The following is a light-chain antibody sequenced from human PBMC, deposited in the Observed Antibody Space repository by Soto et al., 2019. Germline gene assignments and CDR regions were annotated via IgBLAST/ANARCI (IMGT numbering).Light chain of an antibody. Sequence: ETVFTQSPGTLSFSPGEGATLSCRASQGVSSNSLAWYQQKPGQAPRLLIYGASNRATAIPDRFSGSGSGTDFTLTISRLEPEDFAVYYCQQYGPSPWTFGQGTKVDIK. CDR1: QGVSSNS. CDR3: QQYGPSPWT. J-gene: IGKJ1*01. V-gene: IGKV3-20*01. CDR2: GAS.